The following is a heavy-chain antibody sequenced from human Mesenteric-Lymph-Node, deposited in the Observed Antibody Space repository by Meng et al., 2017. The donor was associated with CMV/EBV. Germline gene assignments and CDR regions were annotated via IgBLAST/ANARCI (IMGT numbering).Heavy chain of an antibody. Sequence: SGFTFNLAWMRWVRQAPGKGLEWVGRIKSRGSGGTTDYAAPVKGRVTISRDDSENTIFLQVNSLKIEDTAVYYCLWDLDFWGGNSMWGQGTLVTVSS. D-gene: IGHD3-3*01. CDR1: GFTFNLAW. CDR2: IKSRGSGGTT. V-gene: IGHV3-15*01. CDR3: LWDLDFWGGNSM. J-gene: IGHJ4*02.